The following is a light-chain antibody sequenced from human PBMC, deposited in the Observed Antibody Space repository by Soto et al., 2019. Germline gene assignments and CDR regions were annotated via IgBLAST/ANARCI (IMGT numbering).Light chain of an antibody. Sequence: IVLTQSPGTLSLSPGDRATLSCRASQSVDRNSLAWYQHKRGQPPRLLIYGASNRATGIPDRFSGSGSGTDFTLTIKRLEPEDFELYFYHQYDTSPPYTFGQGTNLEIK. J-gene: IGKJ2*01. CDR3: HQYDTSPPYT. V-gene: IGKV3-20*01. CDR2: GAS. CDR1: QSVDRNS.